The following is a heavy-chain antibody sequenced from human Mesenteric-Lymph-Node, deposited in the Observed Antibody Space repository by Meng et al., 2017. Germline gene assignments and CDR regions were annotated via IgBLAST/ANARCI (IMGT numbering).Heavy chain of an antibody. Sequence: GSLRLSCTVSGGSISSYYWSWIRQPPGKGLEWIGYIYYSGSTNYNPSLKSRVTISVDTSKNQFSLKLSSVTAADTAVYYCARTEVSDDAFDIWGQGTMVTVSS. CDR1: GGSISSYY. V-gene: IGHV4-59*01. CDR2: IYYSGST. CDR3: ARTEVSDDAFDI. J-gene: IGHJ3*02.